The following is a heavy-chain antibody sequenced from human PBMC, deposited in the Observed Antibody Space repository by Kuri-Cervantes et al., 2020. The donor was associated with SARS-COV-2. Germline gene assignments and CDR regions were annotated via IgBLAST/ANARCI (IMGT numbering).Heavy chain of an antibody. V-gene: IGHV4-59*11. Sequence: SETLSLTCTVSGGSISSHYWSWIRQPPGKGLEWIGYIYYSGSTNYNPPLKSRVTISVDTSKNQFSLKLSSVTAADTAVYYCARLGAARKSYYYYYMDVWGKGTTVTVSS. J-gene: IGHJ6*03. CDR2: IYYSGST. CDR3: ARLGAARKSYYYYYMDV. D-gene: IGHD6-13*01. CDR1: GGSISSHY.